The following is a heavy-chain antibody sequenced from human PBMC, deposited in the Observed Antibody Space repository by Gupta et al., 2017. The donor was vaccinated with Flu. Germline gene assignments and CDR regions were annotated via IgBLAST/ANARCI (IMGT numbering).Heavy chain of an antibody. Sequence: NFAMGWVRQAPGKGLQWVSSISGGAITTYFAESVKGRFTISRDNSKNTLILQMNSLRAGDTAIYYCTKSLAVADRDATDHWGQGTLVTVSS. V-gene: IGHV3-23*01. D-gene: IGHD6-19*01. J-gene: IGHJ4*02. CDR2: ISGGAITT. CDR3: TKSLAVADRDATDH. CDR1: NFA.